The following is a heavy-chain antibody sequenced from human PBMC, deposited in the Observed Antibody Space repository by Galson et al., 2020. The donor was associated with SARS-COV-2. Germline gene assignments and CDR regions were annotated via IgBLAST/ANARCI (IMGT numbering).Heavy chain of an antibody. CDR1: GFSLSTSGVA. J-gene: IGHJ4*02. CDR2: IYWNDYK. V-gene: IGHV2-5*01. Sequence: SGPTLVKPTQTLTLTCTFSGFSLSTSGVAVGWIRQPPGKALEWLALIYWNDYKRYSPSLQKRLTIFKDTSKNQVVLTMSNVDPVDTATYYGAQRRGGWWIGLDSWGQGTQVTISS. D-gene: IGHD2-15*01. CDR3: AQRRGGWWIGLDS.